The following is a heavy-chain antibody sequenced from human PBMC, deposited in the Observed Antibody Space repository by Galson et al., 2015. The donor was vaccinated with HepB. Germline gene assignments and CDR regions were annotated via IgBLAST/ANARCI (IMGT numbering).Heavy chain of an antibody. Sequence: SLRLSCAASGFTFRTYTMNWVRQAPGKGLEWVSSISGNSKGIYYADSVKGRFTISRDNAKNSLYLQMDSLRAEDTAMYYCAKEGCGSTTCQHFDYWGQGTLVTVSS. J-gene: IGHJ4*02. CDR2: ISGNSKGI. V-gene: IGHV3-21*01. CDR1: GFTFRTYT. CDR3: AKEGCGSTTCQHFDY. D-gene: IGHD2-2*01.